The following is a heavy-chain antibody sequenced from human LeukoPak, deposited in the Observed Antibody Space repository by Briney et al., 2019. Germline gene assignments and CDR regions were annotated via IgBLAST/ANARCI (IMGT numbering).Heavy chain of an antibody. CDR1: AAGVTINNYA. CDR3: ARAGPYFDWWIPPFDS. J-gene: IGHJ4*02. V-gene: IGHV6-1*01. D-gene: IGHD3-9*01. Sequence: SPTLSLTFASSAAGVTINNYAWNWIRQSPSKGLEWLGRTYYNCKSNSDYAVSMKSRIIINPDTSRNQFPLKLEPVAPEDAADYYGARAGPYFDWWIPPFDSWGQGTLVTVSS. CDR2: TYYNCKSNS.